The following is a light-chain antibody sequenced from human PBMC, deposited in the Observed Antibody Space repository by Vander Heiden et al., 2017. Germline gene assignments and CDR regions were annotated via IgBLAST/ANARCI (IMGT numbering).Light chain of an antibody. Sequence: DIVMTQSPDSLAVSLGERATINCKSSQSVLYSSQNKNYLARYQQKPGQPPKLLIYWASTRESGVPDRFSGSGSGTDFTLTISSLQAEDVAIYYCQQYYSSRTFGQGTKVEIK. CDR3: QQYYSSRT. V-gene: IGKV4-1*01. J-gene: IGKJ1*01. CDR1: QSVLYSSQNKNY. CDR2: WAS.